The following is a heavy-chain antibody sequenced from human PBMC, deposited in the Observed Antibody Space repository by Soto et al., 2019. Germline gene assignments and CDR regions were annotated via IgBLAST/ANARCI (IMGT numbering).Heavy chain of an antibody. V-gene: IGHV6-1*01. CDR2: TYYRSKWYN. Sequence: SQTLSLTCVISGDSVSSNSAAWNWIRQSPSRGLEWLGRTYYRSKWYNDYAVSVKSRITINPDTSKNQFSLQLNSVTPEDTAVYYCARDLCRVDRITGTEYDGSFDIWGQGTMVTVSS. J-gene: IGHJ3*02. D-gene: IGHD1-20*01. CDR1: GDSVSSNSAA. CDR3: ARDLCRVDRITGTEYDGSFDI.